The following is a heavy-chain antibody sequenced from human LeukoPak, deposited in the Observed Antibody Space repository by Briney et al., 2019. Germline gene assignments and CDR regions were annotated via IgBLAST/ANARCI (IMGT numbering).Heavy chain of an antibody. J-gene: IGHJ4*02. CDR1: GFTFSNFW. Sequence: PGGSLRLSCATSGFTFSNFWMSWVRQAPGKGLEWVANIKQDGSEKYYVDSVKGRFTISRDSAKNSLYLQMNSLRAEDTAVYYCANGDRFDYWGQGTLVTVSS. CDR3: ANGDRFDY. V-gene: IGHV3-7*01. CDR2: IKQDGSEK. D-gene: IGHD5-24*01.